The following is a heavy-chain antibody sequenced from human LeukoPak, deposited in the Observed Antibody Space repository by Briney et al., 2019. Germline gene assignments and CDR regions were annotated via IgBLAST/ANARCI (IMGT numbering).Heavy chain of an antibody. D-gene: IGHD2-2*02. Sequence: ASVKVSCKPSGYTFTSYGISWVRQAPGQGLEWMGWIGVYNGNTNYAQKLQGRVTMTTDTSTSTVYMELSSLRSEDTAVYYCARELVVVPAAIVNWYFDLWGRGTLVTVSS. V-gene: IGHV1-18*01. CDR1: GYTFTSYG. J-gene: IGHJ2*01. CDR3: ARELVVVPAAIVNWYFDL. CDR2: IGVYNGNT.